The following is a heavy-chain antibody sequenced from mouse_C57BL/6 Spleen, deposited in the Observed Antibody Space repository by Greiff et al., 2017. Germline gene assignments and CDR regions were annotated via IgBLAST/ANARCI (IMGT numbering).Heavy chain of an antibody. CDR1: GFSLTSYG. CDR2: MWSDGST. Sequence: VQRVESGPGLVAPSQSLSITCTVSGFSLTSYGVPWVRQPPGKGLEWLVVMWSDGSTTYNSALKSRLSISKDNSKSQVFLKMNSLHTDDTAMYYCARHGSNYWYFDVWGTGTTVTVSS. V-gene: IGHV2-6-1*01. J-gene: IGHJ1*03. CDR3: ARHGSNYWYFDV. D-gene: IGHD2-5*01.